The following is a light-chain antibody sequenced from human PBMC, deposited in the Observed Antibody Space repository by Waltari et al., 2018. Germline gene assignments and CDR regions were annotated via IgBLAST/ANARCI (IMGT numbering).Light chain of an antibody. Sequence: FILTPPPSVSESPGTTVPISCTRSRGTISSNSVQWYQQRPGSAPSIVIYEDDQRPSGVPDRFSVSFDSSSNSASLTISGLRAEDEADYYCQSYHSSNWVFGGGTKLTVL. CDR2: EDD. V-gene: IGLV6-57*04. J-gene: IGLJ3*02. CDR1: RGTISSNS. CDR3: QSYHSSNWV.